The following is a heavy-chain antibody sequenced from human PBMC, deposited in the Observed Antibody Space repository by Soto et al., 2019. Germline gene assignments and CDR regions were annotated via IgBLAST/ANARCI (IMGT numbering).Heavy chain of an antibody. J-gene: IGHJ5*02. CDR3: ARDDPTIDNWFDP. CDR1: GGSISGHY. V-gene: IGHV4-59*11. D-gene: IGHD5-12*01. CDR2: MYYSGST. Sequence: SETLSLTCSVSGGSISGHYWSWVRQTPGKGLEWIGYMYYSGSTNYNPSLKSRVTISVDTSKNQFSLKLSSVTAADTAVYYCARDDPTIDNWFDPWGQGTLVTVSS.